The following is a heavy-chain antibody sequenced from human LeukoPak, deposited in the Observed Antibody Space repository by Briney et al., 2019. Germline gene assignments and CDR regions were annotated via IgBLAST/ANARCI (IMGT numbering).Heavy chain of an antibody. D-gene: IGHD1-26*01. CDR2: IYHSGST. CDR3: ARFQVGANQLVTDAFDI. V-gene: IGHV4-4*02. Sequence: SETLSLTCAVSGGSISSSNWWSWVRQPPGKGLEWIGEIYHSGSTNYNPSLKSRVTISVDKSKNQFSLKLSSVTAADTAVYYCARFQVGANQLVTDAFDIWGLGTMVTVSS. J-gene: IGHJ3*02. CDR1: GGSISSSNW.